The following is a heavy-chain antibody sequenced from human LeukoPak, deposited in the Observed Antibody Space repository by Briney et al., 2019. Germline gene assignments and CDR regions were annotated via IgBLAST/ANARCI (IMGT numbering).Heavy chain of an antibody. CDR1: GYTFTSYG. V-gene: IGHV1-18*01. J-gene: IGHJ4*02. CDR2: ISAYNGNT. Sequence: GASVKVSCEASGYTFTSYGISWVRQAPGQGLEGWGWISAYNGNTNYAQKLQGRVTMTTDTSTSTAYMELGSLKSDDTAVYYCARDRLDYYDSSGYSDYWGQGTLVTVSS. CDR3: ARDRLDYYDSSGYSDY. D-gene: IGHD3-22*01.